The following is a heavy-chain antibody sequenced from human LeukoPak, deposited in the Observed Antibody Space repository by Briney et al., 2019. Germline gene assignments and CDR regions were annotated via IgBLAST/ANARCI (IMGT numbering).Heavy chain of an antibody. CDR1: GGTFSSFA. CDR2: IIPIFGIA. J-gene: IGHJ5*02. CDR3: ATAPRQYYDFWSGYWFDP. D-gene: IGHD3-3*01. V-gene: IGHV1-69*04. Sequence: SVKVSCKASGGTFSSFAISWVRQAPGQGLEWMGRIIPIFGIANYAQKFEGRVTITADKSTSTAYMELSSLRSEDTAVYYCATAPRQYYDFWSGYWFDPWGQGTLVTVSS.